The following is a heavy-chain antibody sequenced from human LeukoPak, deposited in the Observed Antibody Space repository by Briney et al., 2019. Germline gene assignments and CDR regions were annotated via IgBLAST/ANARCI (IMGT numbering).Heavy chain of an antibody. Sequence: PSETLSLTCTVSGGSISSHYWSWIRQPPGKGLEWIGYIYYSGSTNYNPSLKSRVTISVDTSKDQFSLKLSSVTAADTAVYYCARNRASGTPYFDYWGQGLLVTVSS. J-gene: IGHJ4*02. V-gene: IGHV4-59*08. CDR3: ARNRASGTPYFDY. D-gene: IGHD3-10*01. CDR1: GGSISSHY. CDR2: IYYSGST.